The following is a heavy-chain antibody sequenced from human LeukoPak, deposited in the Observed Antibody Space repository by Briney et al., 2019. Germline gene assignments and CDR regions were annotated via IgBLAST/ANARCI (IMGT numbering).Heavy chain of an antibody. CDR1: GLTFSSYA. D-gene: IGHD2-21*02. V-gene: IGHV3-23*01. J-gene: IGHJ3*02. CDR2: ISGSGGST. Sequence: QAGGSLRLSCAASGLTFSSYAMSWVRQAPGKGLEWVSAISGSGGSTCYADSVKGRFTISRDNSKNTLYLQMNSLRAEDTAVYYCAKVGPRIVVVTNAFDIWGQGTMVTVSS. CDR3: AKVGPRIVVVTNAFDI.